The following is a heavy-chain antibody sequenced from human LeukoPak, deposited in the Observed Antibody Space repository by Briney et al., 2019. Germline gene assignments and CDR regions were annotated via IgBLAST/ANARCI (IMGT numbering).Heavy chain of an antibody. J-gene: IGHJ5*02. V-gene: IGHV3-11*01. D-gene: IGHD4-11*01. CDR2: ISSSGSTI. Sequence: PGGSLRLSCAASGFTFSDYYMSWIRQAPGKGLEWVSCISSSGSTIYYADSVKGRFTISRDNAKNSLYLQMNSLRAEDTAVYYCARDRDYSKGNWFDPWGQGTLVTVSS. CDR1: GFTFSDYY. CDR3: ARDRDYSKGNWFDP.